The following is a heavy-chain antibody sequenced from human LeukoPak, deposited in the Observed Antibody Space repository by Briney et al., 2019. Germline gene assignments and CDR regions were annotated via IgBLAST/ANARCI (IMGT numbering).Heavy chain of an antibody. CDR2: INPNSGGT. D-gene: IGHD2-2*01. Sequence: EASVKVSCKASGYTFTGYYMYWVRQAPGQGLEWMGWINPNSGGTNYAQKFQGRVTMTRDTSISTAYMELSRLRSDDTAVYYCARTREGYCSSTSCPEDYYMDVWGKGTTVTVSS. V-gene: IGHV1-2*02. J-gene: IGHJ6*03. CDR3: ARTREGYCSSTSCPEDYYMDV. CDR1: GYTFTGYY.